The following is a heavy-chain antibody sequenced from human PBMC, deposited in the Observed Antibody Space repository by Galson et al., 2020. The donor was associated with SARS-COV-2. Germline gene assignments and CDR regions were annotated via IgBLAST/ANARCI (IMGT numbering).Heavy chain of an antibody. D-gene: IGHD3-10*01. CDR3: AGLWFGEPSTPMVDP. V-gene: IGHV4-30-4*01. CDR2: IYYSGST. CDR1: GGSISSGDYY. Sequence: SETLSLTCTVSGGSISSGDYYWSWIRQPPGKGLEWIGYIYYSGSTYYNPSLKSRVTISVDTSKNQFSLKLSSVTAADTAVYYCAGLWFGEPSTPMVDPWGQGTLVTVSS. J-gene: IGHJ5*02.